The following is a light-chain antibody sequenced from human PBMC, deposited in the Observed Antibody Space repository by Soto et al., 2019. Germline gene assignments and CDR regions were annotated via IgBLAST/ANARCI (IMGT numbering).Light chain of an antibody. Sequence: QSVLTQPASVSGSPGQSITISCTGTSPNVGVYKLVSWYQQHLGKAPKLIIYEGSKRPSGVSNRFSGSKSGNAASLTISGLQAEDEADYHCCSYAGESTVTFGGGTKVTVL. J-gene: IGLJ2*01. CDR2: EGS. CDR1: SPNVGVYKL. V-gene: IGLV2-23*01. CDR3: CSYAGESTVT.